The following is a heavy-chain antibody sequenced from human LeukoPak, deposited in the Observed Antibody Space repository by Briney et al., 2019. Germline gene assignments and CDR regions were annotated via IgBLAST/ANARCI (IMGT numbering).Heavy chain of an antibody. CDR1: GGTFSSYA. CDR3: ARGYDSSGYYPEGGMDV. D-gene: IGHD3-22*01. CDR2: IIPIFGTA. V-gene: IGHV1-69*13. Sequence: SVKVSCKASGGTFSSYAISWVRQAPGQGLEWMGGIIPIFGTANYAQKFQGRVTITADESTSTAYMELSSLRSEDTAVYYCARGYDSSGYYPEGGMDVWGQGTTVTVSS. J-gene: IGHJ6*02.